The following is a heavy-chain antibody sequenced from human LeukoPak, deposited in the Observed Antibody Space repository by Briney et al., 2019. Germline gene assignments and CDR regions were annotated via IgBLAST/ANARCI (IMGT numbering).Heavy chain of an antibody. CDR1: GFTFGSYS. V-gene: IGHV3-21*01. CDR2: ISSSSSYI. CDR3: AANPPRYSSGWSFDY. D-gene: IGHD6-19*01. J-gene: IGHJ4*02. Sequence: GGSLRLSCAASGFTFGSYSMNWVRQAPGKGLEWVSSISSSSSYIYYADSVKGRFTISRDNAKNSLYLQMNSLRAEDSAVYYCAANPPRYSSGWSFDYWGQGTLVTVSS.